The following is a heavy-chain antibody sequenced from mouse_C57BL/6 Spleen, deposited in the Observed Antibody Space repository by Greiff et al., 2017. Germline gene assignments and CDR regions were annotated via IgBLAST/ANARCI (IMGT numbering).Heavy chain of an antibody. CDR3: ARSGIYYDYGGAMDY. CDR1: GYTFTSYW. V-gene: IGHV1-64*01. CDR2: IHPNSGST. Sequence: VQLQQPGAELVKPGASVKLSCKASGYTFTSYWMHWVKQRPGQGLEWIGMIHPNSGSTNYNEKFKSKATLTVDKSSSQAYMQLSSLKSEDSAVYYCARSGIYYDYGGAMDYWGQGTSVTVSS. D-gene: IGHD2-4*01. J-gene: IGHJ4*01.